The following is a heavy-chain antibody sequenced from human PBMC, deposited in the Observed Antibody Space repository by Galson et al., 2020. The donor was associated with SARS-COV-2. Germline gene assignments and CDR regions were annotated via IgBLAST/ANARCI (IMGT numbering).Heavy chain of an antibody. CDR1: GFTFSSYA. J-gene: IGHJ4*02. CDR3: ARTYGGSYRGYFDY. CDR2: ISYDGSNK. Sequence: GESLKISCAASGFTFSSYAMHWVRQAPGKGLEWVAVISYDGSNKYYADSVKGRFTISRDNSKNTLYLQMNSLGAEDTAVDYCARTYGGSYRGYFDYWGQGTLVTVSS. D-gene: IGHD1-26*01. V-gene: IGHV3-30-3*01.